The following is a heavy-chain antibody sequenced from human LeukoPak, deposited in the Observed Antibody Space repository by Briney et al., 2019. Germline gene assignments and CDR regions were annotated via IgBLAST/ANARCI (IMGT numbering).Heavy chain of an antibody. V-gene: IGHV4-39*01. CDR2: IYYSGST. CDR1: GGSISSSSYY. Sequence: PSETLSLTCTVSGGSISSSSYYWGWIRQPPGKGLEWIGSIYYSGSTYYNPSLKSRVTISVDTSKNQFSLKLSSVTAADTAVYYCARRSWSGYCTQGFDPWGQGALVTVSS. J-gene: IGHJ5*02. CDR3: ARRSWSGYCTQGFDP. D-gene: IGHD3-3*01.